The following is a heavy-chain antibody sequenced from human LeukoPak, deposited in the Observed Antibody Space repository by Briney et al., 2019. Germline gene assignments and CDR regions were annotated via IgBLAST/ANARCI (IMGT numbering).Heavy chain of an antibody. CDR1: GFTFSNTW. CDR3: AAQGGSGDLRY. V-gene: IGHV3-15*01. D-gene: IGHD4-17*01. CDR2: IKRIIDGGTT. J-gene: IGHJ4*02. Sequence: GGSLRLSRAASGFTFSNTWMNWVRQAPGKGLEWVGRIKRIIDGGTTDYAAPVKGRFTVSRDDSINTLYLQMSSLKTEDTAVYYCAAQGGSGDLRYWGQGTLVTVSS.